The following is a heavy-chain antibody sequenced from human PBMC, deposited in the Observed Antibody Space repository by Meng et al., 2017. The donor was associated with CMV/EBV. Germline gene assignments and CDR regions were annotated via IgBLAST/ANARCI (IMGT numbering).Heavy chain of an antibody. CDR2: IYYSGST. J-gene: IGHJ4*02. Sequence: SETLSLTCTVSGGSISSFYWSWIRQPPGKGLEWIGYIYYSGSTNYNPSLKSRVTISVDTSKNQFSLKRSSVTAADTAVYYCARVGGHYDFWSGYAQLGYFDYWGQGTLVTVSS. CDR1: GGSISSFY. D-gene: IGHD3-3*01. V-gene: IGHV4-59*01. CDR3: ARVGGHYDFWSGYAQLGYFDY.